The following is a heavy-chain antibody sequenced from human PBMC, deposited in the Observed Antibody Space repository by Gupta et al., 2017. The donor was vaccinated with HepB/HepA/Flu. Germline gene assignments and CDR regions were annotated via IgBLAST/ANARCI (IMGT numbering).Heavy chain of an antibody. CDR2: IYYSGST. CDR3: ARHVNPKLRHRLQQQLGQGWFDP. D-gene: IGHD6-13*01. Sequence: QLQLQESGPGLVKPSETLSLTCTVSGGSISSSSYYWGWIRQPPGKGLGWIGSIYYSGSTYYNPSLKSRVTISVDTSKNQFSLKLSSVTAADTAVYYCARHVNPKLRHRLQQQLGQGWFDPWGQGTLVTVSS. V-gene: IGHV4-39*01. J-gene: IGHJ5*02. CDR1: GGSISSSSYY.